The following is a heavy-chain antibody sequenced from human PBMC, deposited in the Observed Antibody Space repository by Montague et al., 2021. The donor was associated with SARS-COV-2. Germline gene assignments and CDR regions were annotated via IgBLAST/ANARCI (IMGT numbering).Heavy chain of an antibody. Sequence: SETLSLTCTVSGASISSRSYYWGWIRQPPGKGLEWIGFKYYSGSTYYNPTLKSRVTISVDTSKNQFSLKLSSVTAADTAGYYCATLPSIITIFGVVQGYYFDDWGQGTLVTVSS. J-gene: IGHJ4*02. D-gene: IGHD3-3*01. CDR3: ATLPSIITIFGVVQGYYFDD. CDR1: GASISSRSYY. V-gene: IGHV4-39*01. CDR2: KYYSGST.